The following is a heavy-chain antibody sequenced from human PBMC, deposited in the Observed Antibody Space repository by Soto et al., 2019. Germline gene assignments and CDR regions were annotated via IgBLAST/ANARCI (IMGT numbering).Heavy chain of an antibody. D-gene: IGHD7-27*01. CDR2: NNHSGST. Sequence: QVQLQQWGAGLLKPSETLSLTCAVYGGSFSGYYWSWIRRPPGRGLEGSGENNHSGSTNYNPSLKSPVTISVDTSKNQFSLKLSSVTAADADVYYCARGPNWGGSAFWGQGTLVTVSS. J-gene: IGHJ4*02. V-gene: IGHV4-34*01. CDR1: GGSFSGYY. CDR3: ARGPNWGGSAF.